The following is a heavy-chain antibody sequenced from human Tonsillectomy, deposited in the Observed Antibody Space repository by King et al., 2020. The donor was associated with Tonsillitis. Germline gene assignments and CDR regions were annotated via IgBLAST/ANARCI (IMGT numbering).Heavy chain of an antibody. J-gene: IGHJ6*03. CDR3: CGLTYYDFWSGYWDYYYYMDV. V-gene: IGHV3-53*01. CDR1: VFTVSSNY. CDR2: IYSGGST. Sequence: VQLVESGGGLIQPGGSLRLSCASSVFTVSSNYMSWVRQAPGKGLEWVSVIYSGGSTYYADSVKGRFTISRDNSKNTLYLQMNSLRAEDTAVYYCCGLTYYDFWSGYWDYYYYMDV. D-gene: IGHD3-3*01.